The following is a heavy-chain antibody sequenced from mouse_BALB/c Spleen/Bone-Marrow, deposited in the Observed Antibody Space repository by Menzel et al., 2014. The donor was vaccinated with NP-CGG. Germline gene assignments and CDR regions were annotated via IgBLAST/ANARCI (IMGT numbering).Heavy chain of an antibody. CDR1: GFTFSSYT. CDR2: ISDGGGRA. V-gene: IGHV5-12-2*01. D-gene: IGHD3-2*01. Sequence: EVKLVESGGGLVQPGGSLKLSCAASGFTFSSYTMSWIRQTPEKRLEWVAYISDGGGRAYYPDTVKGRFTISRDNAKNTLYLQMSSLKSEDTAMYYCARQLDSSGYVLDYGGQGTTLTVSS. J-gene: IGHJ2*01. CDR3: ARQLDSSGYVLDY.